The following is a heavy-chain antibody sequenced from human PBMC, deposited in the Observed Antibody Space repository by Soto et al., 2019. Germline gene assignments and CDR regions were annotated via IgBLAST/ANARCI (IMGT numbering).Heavy chain of an antibody. CDR2: IKEDGSEK. Sequence: EVQLVESGGGLVQPGGSLRLSCTASGFTFSSYWMNWVRQAPGKGLERVGNIKEDGSEKFYVDSVKGRFTISRDNAKNSLYLDMNSLRVEDTAIYFCARDFGGPWGQGTLVTVFS. CDR3: ARDFGGP. CDR1: GFTFSSYW. J-gene: IGHJ5*02. D-gene: IGHD1-26*01. V-gene: IGHV3-7*05.